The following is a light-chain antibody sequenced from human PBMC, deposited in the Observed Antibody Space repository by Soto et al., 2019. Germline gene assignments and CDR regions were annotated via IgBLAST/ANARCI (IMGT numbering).Light chain of an antibody. V-gene: IGLV2-14*01. J-gene: IGLJ1*01. CDR3: SSYTITSSPV. CDR2: EVT. CDR1: SSDVGGYDF. Sequence: QSVLTQPASVSGSPGQSITISCTGTSSDVGGYDFVSWYLQYPGQAPKILIYEVTHRPSGVPDRFSGSKSGNTASLTISGLQADDEADYYCSSYTITSSPVFGPGTKVTVL.